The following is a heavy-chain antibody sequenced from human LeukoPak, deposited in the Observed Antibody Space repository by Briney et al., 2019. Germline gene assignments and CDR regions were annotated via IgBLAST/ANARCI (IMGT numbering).Heavy chain of an antibody. Sequence: GESLKISCKGSGYSFTSYWIGWVRQMPGKGLEWMGIIYPGDSDTRYSPSFQGQVTISADKSISTAYLQWSSLKASDTAMYYCARYTPGDSSGYYYVYAFDIWGQGTMVTVSS. D-gene: IGHD3-22*01. J-gene: IGHJ3*02. CDR3: ARYTPGDSSGYYYVYAFDI. V-gene: IGHV5-51*01. CDR2: IYPGDSDT. CDR1: GYSFTSYW.